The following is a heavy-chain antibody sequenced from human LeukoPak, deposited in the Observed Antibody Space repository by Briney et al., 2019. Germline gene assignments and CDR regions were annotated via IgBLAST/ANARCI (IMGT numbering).Heavy chain of an antibody. CDR1: GFTVSSNY. D-gene: IGHD6-6*01. CDR2: IYGGGTT. J-gene: IGHJ5*02. Sequence: GGSLRLSCAVSGFTVSSNYMSWVRQAPGKGLEWVSVIYGGGTTYYADSVKGRFTISRDNSKNTLFLQMNSLRVDDTAVHYCARGVIASRQYWLDHWGQGTLVTVSS. CDR3: ARGVIASRQYWLDH. V-gene: IGHV3-66*01.